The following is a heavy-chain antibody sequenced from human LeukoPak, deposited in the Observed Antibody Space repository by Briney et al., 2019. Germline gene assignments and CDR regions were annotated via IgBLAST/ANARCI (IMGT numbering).Heavy chain of an antibody. J-gene: IGHJ4*02. V-gene: IGHV4-59*01. CDR3: ARLAGIVAPI. D-gene: IGHD1-26*01. Sequence: NPSETLSLTCTVSGGSIGSYYWSWIRQPPGKGLGWIGYIYYSGSTNYNPSLKSRVTISVNTSKNQFSLKLSSVTAADTAVYYCARLAGIVAPIWGQGTLVTVSS. CDR1: GGSIGSYY. CDR2: IYYSGST.